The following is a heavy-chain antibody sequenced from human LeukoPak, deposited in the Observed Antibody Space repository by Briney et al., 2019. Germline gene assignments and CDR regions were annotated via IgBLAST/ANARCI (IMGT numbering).Heavy chain of an antibody. CDR2: MNPNSGNT. D-gene: IGHD6-6*01. Sequence: GASVKVSCKASGYTFTSYDINWVRQATGQGLEWMGWMNPNSGNTGYAQKFQGRVTMARNTSISTAYMELSSLRSEGTAVYYCARDSIADRQDYWGQGTLVTVSS. CDR3: ARDSIADRQDY. V-gene: IGHV1-8*01. CDR1: GYTFTSYD. J-gene: IGHJ4*02.